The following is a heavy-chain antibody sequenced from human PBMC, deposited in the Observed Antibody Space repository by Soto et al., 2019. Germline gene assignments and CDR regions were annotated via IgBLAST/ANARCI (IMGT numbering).Heavy chain of an antibody. CDR2: IIPILGIA. CDR1: GGTFSSYT. V-gene: IGHV1-69*02. Sequence: QVQLVQSGAEVKKPGSSVKVSCKASGGTFSSYTISWVRQAPGQGLEWMGRIIPILGIANYAQKFQGRDTITADKSTSPADMELSSLRSEDTAVYYCAYCSSTSCSSDYWGQGTLVTVSS. D-gene: IGHD2-2*01. CDR3: AYCSSTSCSSDY. J-gene: IGHJ4*02.